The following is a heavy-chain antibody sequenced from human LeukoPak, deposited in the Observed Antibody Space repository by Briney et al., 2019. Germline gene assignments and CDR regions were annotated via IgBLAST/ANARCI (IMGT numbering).Heavy chain of an antibody. CDR1: GDSISFHF. Sequence: SETLSLTCSVSGDSISFHFWSWIRQPPGKGPEWIGHTYYGGSTDYNPSLASRVTVSADTSKNQFSLKLSSVTAADTAVYYCATLGRAAGNAFDIWGQGTVVIVSS. D-gene: IGHD1-26*01. V-gene: IGHV4-59*11. J-gene: IGHJ3*02. CDR3: ATLGRAAGNAFDI. CDR2: TYYGGST.